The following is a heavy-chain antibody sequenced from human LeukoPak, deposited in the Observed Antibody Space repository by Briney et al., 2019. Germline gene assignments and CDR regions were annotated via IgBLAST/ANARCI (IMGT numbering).Heavy chain of an antibody. J-gene: IGHJ4*02. CDR3: ARRAALDY. Sequence: GGSLRLSCAASGFSFSSYSMNWVRQAPGKGLEWVSSISSSSNSIYYADSVKGRFTISRDNAKNSLYLQMNSLRAEDTAVYYCARRAALDYWGQGTLVTVSS. V-gene: IGHV3-21*01. CDR2: ISSSSNSI. CDR1: GFSFSSYS.